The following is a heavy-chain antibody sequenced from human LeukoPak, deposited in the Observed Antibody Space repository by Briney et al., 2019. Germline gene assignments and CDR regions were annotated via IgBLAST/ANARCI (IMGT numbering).Heavy chain of an antibody. Sequence: SETLSLTCAVYGGSFSGYCWSWIRQPPGKGLEWIGEINHSGSTNYNPSLKSRVTISVDTSKNQFSLKLSSVTAADTAVYYCARDYYDSSGYVLDYWGPGALVTVSS. D-gene: IGHD3-22*01. CDR1: GGSFSGYC. CDR2: INHSGST. J-gene: IGHJ4*02. V-gene: IGHV4-34*01. CDR3: ARDYYDSSGYVLDY.